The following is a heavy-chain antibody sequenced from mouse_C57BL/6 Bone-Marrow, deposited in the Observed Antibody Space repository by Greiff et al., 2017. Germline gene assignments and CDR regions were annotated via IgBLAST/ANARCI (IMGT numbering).Heavy chain of an antibody. CDR2: INPSNGGT. Sequence: VHVQQSGPELVKPGASVKMSCKASGYTFTGYNMPWVKQRPGQSLEWIGYINPSNGGTSYNEKFKSKATLTVDKSSSTAYMELSSLTSEDSAVYYCGEQGTCDYWGQGTTLTVSS. D-gene: IGHD2-14*01. J-gene: IGHJ2*01. V-gene: IGHV1-22*01. CDR3: GEQGTCDY. CDR1: GYTFTGYN.